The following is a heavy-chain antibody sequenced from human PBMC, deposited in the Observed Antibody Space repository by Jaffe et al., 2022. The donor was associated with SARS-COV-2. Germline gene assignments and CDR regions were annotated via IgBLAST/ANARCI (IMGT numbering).Heavy chain of an antibody. J-gene: IGHJ3*02. D-gene: IGHD6-19*01. CDR2: ADGDGSST. CDR1: GFTFRSYW. V-gene: IGHV3-74*01. CDR3: ARIEVAGSRAFDI. Sequence: EVQLVESGGGLVQPGGSLRLSCAASGFTFRSYWMHWVRQAPGKGLVWVSRADGDGSSTSYADSVKGRFTISRDNAKNTLYLQMNSLRAEDTAVYYCARIEVAGSRAFDIWGQGAMVTVSS.